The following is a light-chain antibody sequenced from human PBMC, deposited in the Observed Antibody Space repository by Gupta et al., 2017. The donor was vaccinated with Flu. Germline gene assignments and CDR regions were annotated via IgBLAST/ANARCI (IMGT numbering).Light chain of an antibody. Sequence: QTVVTLEPSLTVSPGGTVTLTRASSAGTVINDYYPNWFQQKAGQAPRALIYKTDNRHSWTPARFTGSLLGGKAALTLSGEQPEDEADYYCLIMYGAAWVFGGGTKLTVL. CDR3: LIMYGAAWV. J-gene: IGLJ3*02. V-gene: IGLV7-43*01. CDR2: KTD. CDR1: AGTVINDYY.